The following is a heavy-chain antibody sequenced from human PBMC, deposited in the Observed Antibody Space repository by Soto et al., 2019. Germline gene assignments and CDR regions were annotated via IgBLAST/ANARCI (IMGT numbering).Heavy chain of an antibody. D-gene: IGHD3-3*01. Sequence: QITLNESGPTVVRPTETLTLTCRSSGFSLTTSGVGVGWIRQSPGKAPEWLALIYWDDDKRYSASLKSRLTITKDTSMNQVVLTVSDLDPTDTATYYCAHRVLRTVFGLVTTTAICFDFWGQGTPVAVSS. V-gene: IGHV2-5*02. CDR2: IYWDDDK. CDR3: AHRVLRTVFGLVTTTAICFDF. J-gene: IGHJ4*02. CDR1: GFSLTTSGVG.